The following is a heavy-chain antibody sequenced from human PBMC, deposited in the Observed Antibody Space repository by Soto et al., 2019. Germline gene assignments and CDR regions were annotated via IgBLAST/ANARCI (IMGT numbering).Heavy chain of an antibody. J-gene: IGHJ4*02. CDR1: RSSISSTS. CDR2: IYYSGST. V-gene: IGHV4-59*01. Sequence: SVTISLTCSPSRSSISSTSWSWIRQHPGKGLAWIGYIYYSGSTNYNPSLKSRVTISVDTSKNQFSLKLSSVTAADTAVYYCARTLYSYGPRFDYWGQGTLVTVS. CDR3: ARTLYSYGPRFDY. D-gene: IGHD5-18*01.